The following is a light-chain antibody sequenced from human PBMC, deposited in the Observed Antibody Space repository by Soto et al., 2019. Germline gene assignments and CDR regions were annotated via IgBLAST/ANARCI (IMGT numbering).Light chain of an antibody. J-gene: IGKJ3*01. CDR3: QQYGSSL. Sequence: EIVLTQSPGTLSLSPGERATLSCRASQSVSSSYLAWYQQKPGQAPRLLLYGASSRATGIPDRFSGSGSGTDFTLTISKLEPEDFAVYYCQQYGSSLFGPGTKVDIK. V-gene: IGKV3-20*01. CDR1: QSVSSSY. CDR2: GAS.